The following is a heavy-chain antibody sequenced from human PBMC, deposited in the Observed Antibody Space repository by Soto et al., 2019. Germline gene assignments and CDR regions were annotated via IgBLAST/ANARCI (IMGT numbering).Heavy chain of an antibody. V-gene: IGHV3-23*01. Sequence: PGGSLRLSCAASGFTFSSYAMSWVRQAPGKGLEWVSAISGSGGSTYYADSVKGRFTISRDNSKNTLYPQMNSLRAEDTAVYYCAKDSSVAGTMSHYYYYYGMDVWGQGTTVTVSS. CDR2: ISGSGGST. J-gene: IGHJ6*02. CDR3: AKDSSVAGTMSHYYYYYGMDV. D-gene: IGHD1-1*01. CDR1: GFTFSSYA.